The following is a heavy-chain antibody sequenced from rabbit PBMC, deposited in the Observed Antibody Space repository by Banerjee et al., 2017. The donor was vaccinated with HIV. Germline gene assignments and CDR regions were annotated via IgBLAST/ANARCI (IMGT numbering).Heavy chain of an antibody. D-gene: IGHD1-1*01. Sequence: RLVESRGGLVQPGESLTLSCKASGFTISSGYWIDWVRQAPGKGLEWIGTIHAGDGGTYYASWVNGRFTISSDNAQNTVDLQMNSLTAADTATYFCARDMAYASSSGYYGGYYFNLWGPGTLVTVS. CDR2: IHAGDGGT. CDR3: ARDMAYASSSGYYGGYYFNL. CDR1: GFTISSGY. V-gene: IGHV1S7*01. J-gene: IGHJ4*01.